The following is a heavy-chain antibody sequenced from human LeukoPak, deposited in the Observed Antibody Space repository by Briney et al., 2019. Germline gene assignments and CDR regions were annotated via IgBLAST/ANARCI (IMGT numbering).Heavy chain of an antibody. CDR3: ARDYGHWFDP. Sequence: PSETLSLTCTVSGGSISSSSYYWGWIRQPPGKGLEWIGSIYYSGSTYYNPSLKSRVTISVDTSKNQFSLKLSSVTAADTAVYYCARDYGHWFDPWGQGTLVTVSS. V-gene: IGHV4-39*02. J-gene: IGHJ5*02. CDR1: GGSISSSSYY. D-gene: IGHD3-16*01. CDR2: IYYSGST.